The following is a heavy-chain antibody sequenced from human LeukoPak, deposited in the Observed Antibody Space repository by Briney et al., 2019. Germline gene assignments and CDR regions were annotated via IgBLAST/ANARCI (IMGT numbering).Heavy chain of an antibody. CDR1: GYTFTGYY. CDR3: ARHSSGWYELDY. Sequence: ASVKVSCKASGYTFTGYYMHWVRQAPGQGLEWMGWINPNSGGTNYAQKFQGWVTMTRDTSISTAYMELSRLRSEDTAVYYCARHSSGWYELDYWGXGTLVTVSS. J-gene: IGHJ4*02. V-gene: IGHV1-2*04. D-gene: IGHD6-19*01. CDR2: INPNSGGT.